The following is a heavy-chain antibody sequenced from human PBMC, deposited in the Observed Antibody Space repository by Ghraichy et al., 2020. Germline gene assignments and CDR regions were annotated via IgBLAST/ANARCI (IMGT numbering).Heavy chain of an antibody. J-gene: IGHJ4*02. V-gene: IGHV3-53*01. Sequence: GGSLRLSCAASGFSVNSKHMSWVRQPPQKGLEWVSVIYGDDNTNYADSVKGRFTIFRDNSKNTLYLQLNSLRAEDTAVYYCASRVRISSPGTSLVDYWGQGTLVTGSS. CDR1: GFSVNSKH. CDR2: IYGDDNT. CDR3: ASRVRISSPGTSLVDY. D-gene: IGHD6-13*01.